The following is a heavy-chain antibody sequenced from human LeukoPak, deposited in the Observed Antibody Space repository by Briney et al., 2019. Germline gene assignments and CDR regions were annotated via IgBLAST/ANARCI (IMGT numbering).Heavy chain of an antibody. CDR2: ISWNSGNI. D-gene: IGHD4-17*01. J-gene: IGHJ3*02. CDR1: GFTFDDFA. CDR3: AKDQGDYGDYGDAFDI. Sequence: PGGSLRLSCVASGFTFDDFAMHWVRQAPGKGLEWVSGISWNSGNIGYADSVKGRFTISRDNAKNSLYLQMNSLRAEDTALYYCAKDQGDYGDYGDAFDIWGQGTMVTVSS. V-gene: IGHV3-9*01.